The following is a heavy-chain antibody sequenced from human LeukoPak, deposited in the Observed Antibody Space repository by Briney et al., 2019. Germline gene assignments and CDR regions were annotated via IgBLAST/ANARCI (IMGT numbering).Heavy chain of an antibody. CDR2: VNPDSGAT. CDR3: ARENWYSDY. Sequence: ASVKVSCKASGYTFTHYRLHWVRQAHGQGLEWMGWVNPDSGATNYQQNFQGRVTMTRDTSNSTVYMELSRLRSDDTAVYYCARENWYSDYWGQGTLVTVSS. J-gene: IGHJ4*02. CDR1: GYTFTHYR. D-gene: IGHD1-1*01. V-gene: IGHV1-2*02.